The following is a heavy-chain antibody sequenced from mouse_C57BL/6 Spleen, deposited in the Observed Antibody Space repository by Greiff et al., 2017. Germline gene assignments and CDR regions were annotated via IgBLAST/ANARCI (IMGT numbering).Heavy chain of an antibody. D-gene: IGHD1-1*01. CDR2: INPNNGGT. Sequence: VQLQQSGPELVKPGASVKMSCKASGYTFTDYNMHWVKQSHGKSLEWIGYINPNNGGTSYNQKFKGQATLTVNKSYSPAYMELRSLTSEDSAVYYCASRFTTVVANVYWYFDVWGTGTTVTVSS. V-gene: IGHV1-22*01. J-gene: IGHJ1*03. CDR3: ASRFTTVVANVYWYFDV. CDR1: GYTFTDYN.